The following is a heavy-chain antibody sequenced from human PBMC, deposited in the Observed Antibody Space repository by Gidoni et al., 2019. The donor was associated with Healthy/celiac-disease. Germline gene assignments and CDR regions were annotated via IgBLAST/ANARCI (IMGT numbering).Heavy chain of an antibody. D-gene: IGHD3-10*01. CDR2: ISYDGSNK. CDR1: GFTFSSYG. V-gene: IGHV3-30*18. Sequence: QVQLVESGGGVVQPGRSLRLSCAASGFTFSSYGMHWVRQAPGKGLEWVAVISYDGSNKYYADSVKGRFTISRDNSKNTLYLQMNSLRAEDTAVYYCAKPHEGWFGESLDYWGQGTLVTVSS. CDR3: AKPHEGWFGESLDY. J-gene: IGHJ4*02.